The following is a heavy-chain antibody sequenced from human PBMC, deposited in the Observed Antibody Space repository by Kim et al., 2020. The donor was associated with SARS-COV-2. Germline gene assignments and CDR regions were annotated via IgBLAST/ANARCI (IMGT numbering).Heavy chain of an antibody. CDR1: GFTFSSYA. D-gene: IGHD5-18*01. Sequence: GGSLRLSCSASGFTFSSYAMHWVRQAPGKGLEYVSAISSNGGSTYYADSVKDRFTISRDNSKNTLYLQLSSLRAEDTAVYYCVKGRVEMATAIFDYWGQGTLVTVSS. CDR2: ISSNGGST. V-gene: IGHV3-64D*09. CDR3: VKGRVEMATAIFDY. J-gene: IGHJ4*02.